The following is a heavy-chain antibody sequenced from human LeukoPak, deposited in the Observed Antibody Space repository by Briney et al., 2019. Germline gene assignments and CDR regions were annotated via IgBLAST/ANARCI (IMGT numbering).Heavy chain of an antibody. CDR2: ISYDGSNK. Sequence: PGGSLRLSCAASGFTFSSYAMHWVRQAPGKGLEWVAVISYDGSNKYYADSVKGRFTISRDNSKNTLYPQMNSLRAEDTAVYYCARDLRWFGELHWFDPWGQGTLVTVSS. D-gene: IGHD3-10*01. J-gene: IGHJ5*02. CDR1: GFTFSSYA. V-gene: IGHV3-30*04. CDR3: ARDLRWFGELHWFDP.